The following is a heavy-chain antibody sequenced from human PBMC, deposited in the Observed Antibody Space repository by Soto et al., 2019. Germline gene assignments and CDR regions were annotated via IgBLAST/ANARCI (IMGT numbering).Heavy chain of an antibody. CDR2: ISYDGSNK. V-gene: IGHV3-30-3*01. CDR3: ATLDYYDSSGYYSADY. Sequence: GGSLRLSCAASGFTFSSYAMHWVRQAPGKGLEWVAVISYDGSNKYYADPVKGRFTISRDNSKNTLYLQMNSLRAEDTAVCYCATLDYYDSSGYYSADYWGQGTLVTVSS. J-gene: IGHJ4*02. CDR1: GFTFSSYA. D-gene: IGHD3-22*01.